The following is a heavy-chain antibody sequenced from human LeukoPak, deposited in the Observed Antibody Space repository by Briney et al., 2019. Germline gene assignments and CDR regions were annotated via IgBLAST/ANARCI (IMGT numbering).Heavy chain of an antibody. Sequence: GGSLRLSCVASGFIFSSYSINWVRQAPGKGLEWVSSISSSSTYIYYADSVKGRFTISRDNSKNTLYLQMNSLRAEDTAVYYCARDVSGWYDGSEFVYWGQGTLVTVSS. CDR3: ARDVSGWYDGSEFVY. D-gene: IGHD6-19*01. CDR1: GFIFSSYS. CDR2: ISSSSTYI. V-gene: IGHV3-21*01. J-gene: IGHJ4*02.